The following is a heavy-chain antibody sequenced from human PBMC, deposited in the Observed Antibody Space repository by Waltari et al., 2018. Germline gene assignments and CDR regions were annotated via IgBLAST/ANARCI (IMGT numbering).Heavy chain of an antibody. D-gene: IGHD2-15*01. CDR2: VYHSGVT. Sequence: QVQLQESGPGLVKPSGTLSLTCAVSGGSISSSNWWSWVRQPPGKGLEWMGEVYHSGVTNNNPSLKSRVTISVDKSKNQFSLKVSSGTAADTAVYYCARVAGLLYCSGGSCESFDYWGQGTLVTVSS. J-gene: IGHJ4*02. CDR1: GGSISSSNW. CDR3: ARVAGLLYCSGGSCESFDY. V-gene: IGHV4-4*02.